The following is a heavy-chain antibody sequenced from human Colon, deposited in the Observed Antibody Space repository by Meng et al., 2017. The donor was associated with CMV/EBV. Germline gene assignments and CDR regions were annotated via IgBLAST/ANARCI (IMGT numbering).Heavy chain of an antibody. CDR3: AKHIRQLIKYYFYGMNV. CDR2: IRYDGNDK. Sequence: GGSLRLSCAASGFTFSNCGIHWVRQAPGKGLEWVAFIRYDGNDKYYGDSVKGRFTISRDNSKNTLYLQMNSLRPEDTAVYYCAKHIRQLIKYYFYGMNVWGQGTTVTVSS. D-gene: IGHD6-6*01. CDR1: GFTFSNCG. V-gene: IGHV3-30*02. J-gene: IGHJ6*02.